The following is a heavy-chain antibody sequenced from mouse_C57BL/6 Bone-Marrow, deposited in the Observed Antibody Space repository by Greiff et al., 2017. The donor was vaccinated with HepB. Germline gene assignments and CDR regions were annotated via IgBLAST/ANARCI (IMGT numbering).Heavy chain of an antibody. D-gene: IGHD2-2*01. CDR3: ARGLVHFDY. Sequence: EVQLVESVAELVRPGASVKLSCTASGFTIKNTYMHWVKQRPEQGLEWIGRIDPANGNTKYAPKFQGKATITADTSSNTAYLQLSSLTSEDTAIYYCARGLVHFDYWGQGTTRTVSS. V-gene: IGHV14-3*01. J-gene: IGHJ2*01. CDR2: IDPANGNT. CDR1: GFTIKNTY.